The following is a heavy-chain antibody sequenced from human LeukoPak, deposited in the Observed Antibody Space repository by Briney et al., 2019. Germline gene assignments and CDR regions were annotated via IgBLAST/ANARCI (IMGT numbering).Heavy chain of an antibody. CDR2: IRYDGSNK. D-gene: IGHD2-2*01. Sequence: GGSLRLSCAASGFTFSSYGMHGVRQAPGKGLEWVAFIRYDGSNKYYADSVKGRFTISRDNSKNTLYLQMNSLRAEDTAVYYCASLPAAPKKLPAPYWGQGTLVTVSS. V-gene: IGHV3-30*02. CDR1: GFTFSSYG. J-gene: IGHJ4*02. CDR3: ASLPAAPKKLPAPY.